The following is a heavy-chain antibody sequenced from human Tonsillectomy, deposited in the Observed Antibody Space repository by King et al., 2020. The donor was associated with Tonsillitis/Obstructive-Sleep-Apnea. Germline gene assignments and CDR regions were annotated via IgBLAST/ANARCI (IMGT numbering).Heavy chain of an antibody. CDR3: ARGGIASAVILGP. CDR2: INWSGCTT. Sequence: VQLVESGGRVVRPGGSLRLSCVASGFTFDDYGMSWVRQIPGKGLEWVSGINWSGCTTDYADPVKGRFTISRDNAKNSLYLQMNSLRAEDTAFYYCARGGIASAVILGPWGQGTLVTVSS. V-gene: IGHV3-20*04. CDR1: GFTFDDYG. D-gene: IGHD6-13*01. J-gene: IGHJ5*02.